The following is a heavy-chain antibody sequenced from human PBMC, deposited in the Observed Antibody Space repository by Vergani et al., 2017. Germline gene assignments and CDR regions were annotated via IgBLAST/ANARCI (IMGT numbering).Heavy chain of an antibody. J-gene: IGHJ4*02. CDR2: IHPADSDT. Sequence: EVQLVQSGAEVKKPGASLKISCQISGSSFTNYWIGWVRQMPGKGLEWMGIIHPADSDTRYSPSFQGQVTISVDKSISTAYLQRSSLRASDSAMYYCARLYGRDSSGSKYFDYWGQGTLVTVSS. CDR1: GSSFTNYW. CDR3: ARLYGRDSSGSKYFDY. V-gene: IGHV5-51*01. D-gene: IGHD3-22*01.